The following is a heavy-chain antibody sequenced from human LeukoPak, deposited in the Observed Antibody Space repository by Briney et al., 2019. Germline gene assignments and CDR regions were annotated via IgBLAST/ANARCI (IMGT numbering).Heavy chain of an antibody. CDR3: ARAHYDFWSGYPRRSDAFDI. V-gene: IGHV3-30*04. CDR2: ISYDGSNK. D-gene: IGHD3-3*01. Sequence: GGSLRLSCAASGFTFSSYTMHWVRQAPGKGLEWVAVISYDGSNKYYADSVKGRFTISRDNSKNTLYLQMNSLRAEDTAVYYCARAHYDFWSGYPRRSDAFDIWGQGTMVTVSS. J-gene: IGHJ3*02. CDR1: GFTFSSYT.